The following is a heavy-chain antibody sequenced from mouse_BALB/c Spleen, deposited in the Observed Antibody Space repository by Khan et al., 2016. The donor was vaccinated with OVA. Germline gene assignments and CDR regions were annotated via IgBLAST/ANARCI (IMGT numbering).Heavy chain of an antibody. Sequence: VQLKQSGPGLLTPSQSLSLTCTVTGYSNTSEYAWNWIPQFPGNKLEWMGYINYSGNTRLNPYLKSRNSITRDTSKNQFFLQLNSVTTEDTATYYCARKDYYDYDPFPYWGQGTLVTVSA. V-gene: IGHV3-2*02. J-gene: IGHJ3*01. CDR2: INYSGNT. CDR3: ARKDYYDYDPFPY. CDR1: GYSNTSEYA. D-gene: IGHD2-4*01.